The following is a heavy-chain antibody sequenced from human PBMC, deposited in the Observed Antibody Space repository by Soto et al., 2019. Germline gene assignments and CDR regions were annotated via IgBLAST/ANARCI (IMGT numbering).Heavy chain of an antibody. V-gene: IGHV3-30*18. CDR2: ISYDGSNK. Sequence: GALRLSCAASGFTFNSYGMHWVRQAPGKGLEWVAVISYDGSNKYYADSVKGRFTISRDNSKNTLYLQMNSLRAEDTAVYYCAKEDLQQLAPFDYWGQGTLVTVSS. J-gene: IGHJ4*02. D-gene: IGHD6-13*01. CDR1: GFTFNSYG. CDR3: AKEDLQQLAPFDY.